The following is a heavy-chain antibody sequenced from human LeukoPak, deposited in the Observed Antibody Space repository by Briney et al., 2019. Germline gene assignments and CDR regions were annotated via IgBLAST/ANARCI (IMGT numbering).Heavy chain of an antibody. J-gene: IGHJ4*02. CDR3: ARLDEDEQFDY. Sequence: NTGAPLKISSKGSGXNFTNYWIGWVRQLPGKALEWMGIIYPGDSDTRYSPSFQGQVTISAAKSITTAYLQWSSLKASDTAMYYCARLDEDEQFDYWGQGTLVTVSS. CDR2: IYPGDSDT. CDR1: GXNFTNYW. V-gene: IGHV5-51*01. D-gene: IGHD1/OR15-1a*01.